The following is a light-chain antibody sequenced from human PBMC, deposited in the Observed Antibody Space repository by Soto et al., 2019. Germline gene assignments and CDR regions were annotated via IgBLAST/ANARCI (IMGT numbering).Light chain of an antibody. CDR2: KAS. CDR3: QQYNRYWT. J-gene: IGKJ1*01. V-gene: IGKV1-5*03. Sequence: DIQMTQSPSTLSASVGDRVTITCRARQSISIWLAWYQHKPGKAPKLLIYKASSLESGVPSRFSGSGSGTEFTLTISSLQPDDFATYYCQQYNRYWTFGQGTKVEIK. CDR1: QSISIW.